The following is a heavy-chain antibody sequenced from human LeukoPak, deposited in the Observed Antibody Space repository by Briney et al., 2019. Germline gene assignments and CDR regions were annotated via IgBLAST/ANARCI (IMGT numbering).Heavy chain of an antibody. D-gene: IGHD3-22*01. V-gene: IGHV4-4*08. J-gene: IGHJ4*02. CDR2: IYTSGST. CDR3: ARSRYYYDSSGYPHVGNFDY. Sequence: PSETLSLTCAVSGGSLSGYYWTWIRQPPGKGLEWIGRIYTSGSTNYNPSLKSRVTISVDTSKNQFSLKLSSVTAADTAVYYCARSRYYYDSSGYPHVGNFDYWGQGTLVTVSS. CDR1: GGSLSGYY.